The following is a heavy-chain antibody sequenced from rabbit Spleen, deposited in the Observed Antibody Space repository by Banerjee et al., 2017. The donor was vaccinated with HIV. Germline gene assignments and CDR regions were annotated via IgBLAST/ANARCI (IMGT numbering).Heavy chain of an antibody. D-gene: IGHD1-1*01. CDR2: IYTSGGST. CDR1: GFSFSNNYD. CDR3: ARWAAGNSGWYTFNL. Sequence: QEQLVESGGGLVQPEGSLTLTCTASGFSFSNNYDMCWVRQAPGKGLEWIACIYTSGGSTYYASWVNGRFTISRSTSLNTVTLQMTSLTAADTATYFCARWAAGNSGWYTFNLWGQGTLVTVS. V-gene: IGHV1S47*01. J-gene: IGHJ4*01.